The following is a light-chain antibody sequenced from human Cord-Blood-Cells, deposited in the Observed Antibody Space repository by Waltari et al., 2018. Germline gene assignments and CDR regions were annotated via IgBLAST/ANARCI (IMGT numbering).Light chain of an antibody. CDR1: SSNIGSNT. CDR3: AAWDDSLNGPV. CDR2: SNS. V-gene: IGLV1-44*01. J-gene: IGLJ3*02. Sequence: QSVLTQPPSASGTPGQRVTISCSGSSSNIGSNTVNWYQQLPGTAPKLLTYSNSQRPSGVPDRFSGSKPGTSASLAISGLQSEDEADYYCAAWDDSLNGPVFGGGTKLTVL.